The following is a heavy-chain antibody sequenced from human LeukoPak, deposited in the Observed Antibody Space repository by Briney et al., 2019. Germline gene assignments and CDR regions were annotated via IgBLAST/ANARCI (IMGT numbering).Heavy chain of an antibody. D-gene: IGHD3-22*01. CDR2: TIGSGSTT. CDR3: ARRNSSGSPYYYYYGMDV. CDR1: GFTFSSYG. V-gene: IGHV3-48*01. Sequence: GGSLRLSCAASGFTFSSYGMNWVRQAPGKGLEWVSYTIGSGSTTYYADSVKGRFTISRDNAKDSLYLQMNSLRAEDTAVYYCARRNSSGSPYYYYYGMDVWGQGTTVTVSS. J-gene: IGHJ6*02.